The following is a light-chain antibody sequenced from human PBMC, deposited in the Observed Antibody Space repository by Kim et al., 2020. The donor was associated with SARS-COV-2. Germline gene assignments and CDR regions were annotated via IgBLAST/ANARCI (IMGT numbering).Light chain of an antibody. CDR2: QDS. CDR3: QAWDSSTVV. V-gene: IGLV3-1*01. Sequence: SVSPGQTASITCSGDKLGDKYACWYQQKAGQSPVLVIYQDSKRPSGIPGRFSGSNSGNTATLTISGTQAMDEADYYCQAWDSSTVVFGGGTQLTVL. J-gene: IGLJ2*01. CDR1: KLGDKY.